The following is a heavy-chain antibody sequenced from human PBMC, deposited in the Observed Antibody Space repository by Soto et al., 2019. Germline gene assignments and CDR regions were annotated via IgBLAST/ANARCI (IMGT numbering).Heavy chain of an antibody. CDR3: ARDIVLVPGTVPYFDH. Sequence: PGGSLRLSCAASGFTFSNYAMSWVRQAPGKGLEWVSAVTGGGGITYYADSVKGRFTISRDNSKNTLYLQMSSLRAEDTAVYYCARDIVLVPGTVPYFDHWGQGTLVTVSS. CDR1: GFTFSNYA. D-gene: IGHD2-2*01. J-gene: IGHJ4*02. V-gene: IGHV3-23*01. CDR2: VTGGGGIT.